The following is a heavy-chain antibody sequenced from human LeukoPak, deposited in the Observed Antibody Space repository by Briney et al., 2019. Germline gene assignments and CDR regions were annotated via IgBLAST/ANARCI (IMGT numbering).Heavy chain of an antibody. J-gene: IGHJ6*02. CDR2: IWYDGSNK. CDR3: ARDAYSSSWYGFHYYYYGMDV. CDR1: GFTFSSYG. V-gene: IGHV3-33*01. Sequence: PGGSLRLSCAASGFTFSSYGMHWVRQVPGKGLEWVAVIWYDGSNKYYADSVKGRFTISRDNSKNTLYLQMNSLRAEDTAVYYCARDAYSSSWYGFHYYYYGMDVWGQGTTVTVSS. D-gene: IGHD6-13*01.